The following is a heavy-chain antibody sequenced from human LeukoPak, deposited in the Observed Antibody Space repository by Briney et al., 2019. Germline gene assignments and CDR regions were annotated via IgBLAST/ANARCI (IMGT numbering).Heavy chain of an antibody. V-gene: IGHV4-59*02. CDR3: VRGQVLADY. Sequence: SETLSLTCTVSGGSVSSYYWSWIRQPPGKGLEWIGYIYYSGSTNYNPSLKSRVTISVDTSKNQFSLKLNSVTAADTAVYYCVRGQVLADYWGQGALVTVSS. D-gene: IGHD2/OR15-2a*01. CDR2: IYYSGST. CDR1: GGSVSSYY. J-gene: IGHJ4*02.